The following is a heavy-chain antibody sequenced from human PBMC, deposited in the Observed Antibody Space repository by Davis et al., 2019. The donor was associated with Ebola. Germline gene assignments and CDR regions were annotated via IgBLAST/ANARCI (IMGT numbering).Heavy chain of an antibody. CDR1: GYTFTSYG. D-gene: IGHD2-15*01. V-gene: IGHV1-2*02. CDR3: AVGSENWFDP. CDR2: INPNSGGT. Sequence: ASVKVSCKASGYTFTSYGISWVRQAPGQGLEWMGWINPNSGGTNYAQKFQGRVTMTRDTSISTVYMELSSLRSEDTAVYYCAVGSENWFDPWGQGTLVTVSS. J-gene: IGHJ5*02.